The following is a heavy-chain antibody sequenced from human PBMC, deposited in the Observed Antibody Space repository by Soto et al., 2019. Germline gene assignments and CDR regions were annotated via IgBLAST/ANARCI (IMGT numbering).Heavy chain of an antibody. D-gene: IGHD2-21*01. J-gene: IGHJ5*02. Sequence: PGGSLKLSCATSGFTFSDYYMSWIRQAPGKGLEFVSYISPKGTYRTYADSVKGRFTISRDNAKNSLYLQVNSLRAEDTAAYYCSRGGGGGLFDLWGQGTLVTVSS. V-gene: IGHV3-11*06. CDR1: GFTFSDYY. CDR3: SRGGGGGLFDL. CDR2: ISPKGTYR.